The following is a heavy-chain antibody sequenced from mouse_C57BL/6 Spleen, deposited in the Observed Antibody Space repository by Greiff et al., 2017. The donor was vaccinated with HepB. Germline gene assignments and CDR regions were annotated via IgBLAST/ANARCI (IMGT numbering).Heavy chain of an antibody. D-gene: IGHD4-1*02. CDR3: ARGRATGRAFDY. J-gene: IGHJ2*01. CDR1: GFTFSSYA. CDR2: ISDGGSYT. V-gene: IGHV5-4*03. Sequence: EVKLVESGGGLVKPGGSLKLSCAASGFTFSSYAMSWVRQTPEKRLEWVATISDGGSYTYYPDNVKGRFTISRDNAKNNLYLQMSHLKSEDTAMYYCARGRATGRAFDYWGQGTTLTVSS.